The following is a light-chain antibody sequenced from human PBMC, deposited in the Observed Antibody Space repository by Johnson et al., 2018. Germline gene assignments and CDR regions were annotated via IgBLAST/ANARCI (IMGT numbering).Light chain of an antibody. J-gene: IGLJ1*01. V-gene: IGLV1-51*02. CDR2: ENN. Sequence: SVLTQPPSVSAAPGQKVTISCSGSSSNIGNNYVSWYQQLPGTAPKLLIYENNKRPSGIPDRFSGSKSGTSATLGITGLQTGDEAGYYCGTWDSSLSAGNVFGTGTNVTVL. CDR1: SSNIGNNY. CDR3: GTWDSSLSAGNV.